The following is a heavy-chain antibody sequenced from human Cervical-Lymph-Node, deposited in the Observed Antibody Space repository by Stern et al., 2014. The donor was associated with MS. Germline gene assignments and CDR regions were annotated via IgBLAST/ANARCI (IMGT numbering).Heavy chain of an antibody. CDR2: IGAFKGNT. V-gene: IGHV1-18*01. CDR3: ARDGHYATTYFDH. Sequence: QVQLVQSGPEVKKPGASVKVSCKASGYTLSTFGISLVRQAPGQGLEWMGWIGAFKGNTKYARKLQGRVTMTTDTSTRTAYMELTSLASDDTAVYYCARDGHYATTYFDHWGQGTLVTVSS. D-gene: IGHD2-8*01. CDR1: GYTLSTFG. J-gene: IGHJ4*02.